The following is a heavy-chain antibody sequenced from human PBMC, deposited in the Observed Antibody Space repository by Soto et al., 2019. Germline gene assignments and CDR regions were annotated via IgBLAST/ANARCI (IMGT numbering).Heavy chain of an antibody. CDR3: ANLDYGSGSYPDDY. CDR1: GFHFRSYA. V-gene: IGHV3-23*01. D-gene: IGHD3-10*01. Sequence: GGSLRLSCASSGFHFRSYAMSWVRQAPGKGLEWVSAISGSGGSTYYADSVKGRFTISRDNSKNTLYLQMNSLRAEDTAVYYCANLDYGSGSYPDDYWGQGTLVTVSS. J-gene: IGHJ4*02. CDR2: ISGSGGST.